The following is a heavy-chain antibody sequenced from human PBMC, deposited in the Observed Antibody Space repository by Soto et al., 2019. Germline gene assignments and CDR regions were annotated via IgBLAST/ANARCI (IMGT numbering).Heavy chain of an antibody. CDR2: IYPSDSDT. J-gene: IGHJ4*02. D-gene: IGHD1-26*01. CDR3: ARPPYSGSYYYFDH. V-gene: IGHV5-51*01. Sequence: PGESLKISCKGSGYSFTSYWIGWVRQMPGKGLEWMGIIYPSDSDTKYSPSFQGQVTISADKSINTAYLQWSSLKASDTAMYCCARPPYSGSYYYFDHWGQGTLVTVSS. CDR1: GYSFTSYW.